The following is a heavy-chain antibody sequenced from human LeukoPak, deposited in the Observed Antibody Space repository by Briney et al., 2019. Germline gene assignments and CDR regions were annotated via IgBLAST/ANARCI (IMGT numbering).Heavy chain of an antibody. D-gene: IGHD5-24*01. CDR3: ARGRDGYSFGFDY. CDR2: IYPGDSDI. CDR1: GSSFTSYW. Sequence: GEPLKISCWDSGSSFTSYWIGWVRQMPGKGLEWMGIIYPGDSDIRYSPSFQGQVTISADKSISTAYLQWSSLRASDTAMYYCARGRDGYSFGFDYWGQGTLVTVSS. V-gene: IGHV5-51*01. J-gene: IGHJ4*02.